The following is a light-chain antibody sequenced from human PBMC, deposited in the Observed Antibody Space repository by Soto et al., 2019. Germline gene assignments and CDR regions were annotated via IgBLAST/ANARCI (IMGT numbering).Light chain of an antibody. Sequence: LSHPASVSGSPGQAITISCTGTSSDVGGYNYVSWYQQHPGKAPKLMIYAVTDRPSGVSSRFSGSKSGNTASLTISGLQAEEEADYYCSPYTSSSTLFGTGTKVTVL. CDR2: AVT. V-gene: IGLV2-14*01. CDR3: SPYTSSSTL. CDR1: SSDVGGYNY. J-gene: IGLJ1*01.